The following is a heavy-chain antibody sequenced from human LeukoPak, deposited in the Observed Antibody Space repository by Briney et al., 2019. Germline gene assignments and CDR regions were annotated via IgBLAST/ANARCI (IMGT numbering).Heavy chain of an antibody. Sequence: SETLSLTCTVSGGSISGYYWSWIRQPAGKGLEWVGRIYTSGSTNYNPSLKSRVTMSVDTSKNQFSLKLSSVTAADTAVYYCARASPTTNKGAYGWFDPWGQGTLVTVSS. CDR3: ARASPTTNKGAYGWFDP. J-gene: IGHJ5*02. D-gene: IGHD1-14*01. V-gene: IGHV4-4*07. CDR2: IYTSGST. CDR1: GGSISGYY.